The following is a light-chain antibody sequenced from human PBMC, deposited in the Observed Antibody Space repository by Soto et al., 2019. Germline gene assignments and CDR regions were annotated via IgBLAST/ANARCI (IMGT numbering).Light chain of an antibody. Sequence: DIQMTQSPSSLSASVGDRVTITCRASQSISSYLHWYQQKPGKAPKLLSYAASSLQSGVPSRFSGSGSGTDFTLTISSLQPEDFATYYCQRSFSTPLTGGGGTKVEIK. J-gene: IGKJ4*01. V-gene: IGKV1-39*01. CDR2: AAS. CDR3: QRSFSTPLT. CDR1: QSISSY.